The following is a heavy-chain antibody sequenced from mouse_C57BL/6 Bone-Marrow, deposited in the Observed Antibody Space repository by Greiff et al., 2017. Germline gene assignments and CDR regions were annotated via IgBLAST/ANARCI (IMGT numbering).Heavy chain of an antibody. Sequence: VQLKESGGGLVKPGGSLKLSCAASGFTFSSYAMSWVRQTPEKRLEWVATISDGGSYTYYPDNVKGRFTISRDNAKNNLYLQMSHLKSEDTAMYYCAKLTGTGYFDYWGQGTTLTVSS. V-gene: IGHV5-4*01. D-gene: IGHD4-1*01. J-gene: IGHJ2*01. CDR3: AKLTGTGYFDY. CDR2: ISDGGSYT. CDR1: GFTFSSYA.